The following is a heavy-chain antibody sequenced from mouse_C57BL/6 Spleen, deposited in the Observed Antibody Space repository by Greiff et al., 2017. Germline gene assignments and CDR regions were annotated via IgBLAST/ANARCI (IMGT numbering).Heavy chain of an antibody. CDR1: GFTFSDYG. J-gene: IGHJ2*01. D-gene: IGHD1-1*01. V-gene: IGHV5-17*01. CDR3: ARNFFITTVVDSRAY. Sequence: EVQGVESGGGLVKPGGSLKLSCAASGFTFSDYGMHWVRQAPEKGLEWVAYISSGSSTIYYADTVKGRFTISRDNAKNTLFLQMTRLRSEDTAMYYCARNFFITTVVDSRAYWGQGTTLTVSS. CDR2: ISSGSSTI.